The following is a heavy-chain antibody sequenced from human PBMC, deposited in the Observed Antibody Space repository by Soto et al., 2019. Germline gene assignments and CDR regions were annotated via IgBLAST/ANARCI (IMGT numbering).Heavy chain of an antibody. CDR2: IYHSGST. V-gene: IGHV4-4*02. J-gene: IGHJ1*01. CDR3: ARITIIAAAGRAQLDEYFQH. D-gene: IGHD6-13*01. CDR1: GGSISSSNW. Sequence: SETLSLTCAVSGGSISSSNWWSWVRQPPGKGLEWIGEIYHSGSTNYNPSLKSRVTISVDKSKNQFSLKLSSVTAADTAVYYCARITIIAAAGRAQLDEYFQHWGQGTLVTVSS.